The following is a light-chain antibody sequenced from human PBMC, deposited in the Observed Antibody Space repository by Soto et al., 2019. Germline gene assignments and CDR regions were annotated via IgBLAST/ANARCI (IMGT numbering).Light chain of an antibody. CDR3: QQRSNWPPIT. CDR2: DAS. CDR1: QSVSRY. J-gene: IGKJ5*01. Sequence: EIVLTQSPATLALSPGERATLSCRASQSVSRYLAWYQQKPDQAPRLLIYDASTTATGIPARFSGSGSGTDFTLTISSLEPEDFAVYYCQQRSNWPPITFGQGTRLEIK. V-gene: IGKV3-11*01.